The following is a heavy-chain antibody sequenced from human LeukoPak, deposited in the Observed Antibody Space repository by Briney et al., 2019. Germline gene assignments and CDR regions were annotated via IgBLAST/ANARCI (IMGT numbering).Heavy chain of an antibody. CDR2: IYYNGDT. CDR3: VRGPYGSSISNWFDP. CDR1: GGAITGYS. D-gene: IGHD3-10*01. J-gene: IGHJ5*02. Sequence: SETLSLTCCVSGGAITGYSWSWFRKTPGKGLDWIGYIYYNGDTHYNPSLNTRLSMSVDTPNKQFSLNLKSVTAADTAVYYCVRGPYGSSISNWFDPWGQGLLVTVSS. V-gene: IGHV4-59*01.